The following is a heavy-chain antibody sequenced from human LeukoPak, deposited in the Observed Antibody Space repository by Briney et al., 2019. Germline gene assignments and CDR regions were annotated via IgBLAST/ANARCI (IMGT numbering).Heavy chain of an antibody. Sequence: PSETLSLTCTVSGGSISGFYWSWLRQPPGKGLEWIGCIHYSGSTNYNPSLKSRVTISVDTSKNQFSLKLNSVTAADTAVYYCAGQDNDYPYYFDYWGQGTLVTVSS. D-gene: IGHD4-11*01. V-gene: IGHV4-59*08. J-gene: IGHJ4*02. CDR2: IHYSGST. CDR3: AGQDNDYPYYFDY. CDR1: GGSISGFY.